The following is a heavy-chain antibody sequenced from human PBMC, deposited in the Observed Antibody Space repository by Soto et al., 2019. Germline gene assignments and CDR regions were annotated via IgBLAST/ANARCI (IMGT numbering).Heavy chain of an antibody. D-gene: IGHD6-13*01. J-gene: IGHJ4*02. CDR2: IYYSGST. CDR3: ARVEEDAGYSSSLYYFDY. Sequence: QVQLQESGPGLVKPSETLSLTCTVSGGSVSSGSYYWSWIRQPPGKGLEWIGYIYYSGSTNYNPSIKSRVTISVDTSKNKFSLQLSSVTAADTAVYYCARVEEDAGYSSSLYYFDYWGQGTLVTVSS. V-gene: IGHV4-61*01. CDR1: GGSVSSGSYY.